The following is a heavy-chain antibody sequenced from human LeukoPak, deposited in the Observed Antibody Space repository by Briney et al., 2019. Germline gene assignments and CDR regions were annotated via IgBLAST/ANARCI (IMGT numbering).Heavy chain of an antibody. Sequence: GGSLRLSCAASGFTFSSYAMSWVRQAPGKGLEWVSAISGSGDSTYYADSVKGRFTISRDNSKNTLSLQLNTLRPDDTAVYYCARDGDVLRYFDWLGDWGQGTLVTVSS. V-gene: IGHV3-23*01. CDR3: ARDGDVLRYFDWLGD. D-gene: IGHD3-9*01. J-gene: IGHJ4*02. CDR2: ISGSGDST. CDR1: GFTFSSYA.